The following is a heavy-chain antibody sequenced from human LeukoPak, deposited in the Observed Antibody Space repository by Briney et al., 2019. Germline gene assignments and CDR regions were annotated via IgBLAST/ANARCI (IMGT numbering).Heavy chain of an antibody. Sequence: SETLSLTCTASGGSISSSSYYWGWIRQPPGKGLEWIGSIYYSGSTYYNPSLKSRVTISVDTSKNQSSLKLSSVTAADTAVYYCARGVTIFGVATGHFDYWGQGTLVTVSS. CDR2: IYYSGST. CDR1: GGSISSSSYY. CDR3: ARGVTIFGVATGHFDY. J-gene: IGHJ4*02. D-gene: IGHD3-3*01. V-gene: IGHV4-39*07.